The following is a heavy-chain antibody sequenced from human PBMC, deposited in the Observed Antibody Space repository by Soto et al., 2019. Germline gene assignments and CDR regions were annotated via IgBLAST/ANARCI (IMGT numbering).Heavy chain of an antibody. CDR3: ARHNYGSGSTYFDY. J-gene: IGHJ4*02. CDR2: IYYSGST. V-gene: IGHV4-59*08. Sequence: PSETLSLTCTVSGGSISSYYWSWIRQPPGKGLEWIGYIYYSGSTNYNPSLKSRVTISVYTSKNQFSLKLNSMTAADTAVYYCARHNYGSGSTYFDYWGQGTLVTVSS. CDR1: GGSISSYY. D-gene: IGHD3-10*01.